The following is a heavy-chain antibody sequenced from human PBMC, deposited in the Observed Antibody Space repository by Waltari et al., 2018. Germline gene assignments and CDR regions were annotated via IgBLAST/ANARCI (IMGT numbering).Heavy chain of an antibody. D-gene: IGHD2-15*01. CDR1: EASITGHF. J-gene: IGHJ4*02. CDR2: MYFSGTQ. CDR3: TRGVVTGGGALFDS. Sequence: VQLQESGPGLVKPSETLSLTCDVSEASITGHFWSWIRQAPGKGLEWIGYMYFSGTQNYNPSLKSRSTISLDTSENQFSLKLASVTAADTAVYYCTRGVVTGGGALFDSWGQGILVTVSS. V-gene: IGHV4-59*11.